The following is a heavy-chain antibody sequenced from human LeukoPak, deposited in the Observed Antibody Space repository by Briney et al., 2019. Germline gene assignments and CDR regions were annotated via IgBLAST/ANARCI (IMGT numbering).Heavy chain of an antibody. V-gene: IGHV3-23*01. CDR1: GFTFSSYA. CDR3: AKSLITMVRGDLDY. D-gene: IGHD3-10*01. CDR2: VSGSGDGT. J-gene: IGHJ4*02. Sequence: GGSLRLSCAASGFTFSSYAMSWVRQAPGKGLEWVSAVSGSGDGTYYADSVKGRFTISRDNSKNTLYLQMNSLRAEDTAVYYCAKSLITMVRGDLDYWGQGTLVTVSS.